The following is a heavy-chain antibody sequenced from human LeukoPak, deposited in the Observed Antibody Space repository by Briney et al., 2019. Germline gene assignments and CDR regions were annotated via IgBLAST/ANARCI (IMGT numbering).Heavy chain of an antibody. Sequence: GESLKISREGSLYSFTNYWIAWVRQMPGKGLEWMGIIYPSDSDTIYSPSFQGQVTISADRSIDTAYLQWSSLKASDTAIYYCARHRPGYSGGPYYFDSWGQGTPVTVSS. D-gene: IGHD6-19*01. V-gene: IGHV5-51*01. CDR3: ARHRPGYSGGPYYFDS. CDR2: IYPSDSDT. J-gene: IGHJ4*02. CDR1: LYSFTNYW.